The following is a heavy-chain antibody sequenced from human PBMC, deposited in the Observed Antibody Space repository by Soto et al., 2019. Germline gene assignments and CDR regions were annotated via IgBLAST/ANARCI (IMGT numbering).Heavy chain of an antibody. D-gene: IGHD1-1*01. CDR1: GFTFSSYA. Sequence: GGSLRLSCSASGFTFSSYAMHWVRQAPGKGLEYVSAISSNGGSTYYADSVKGRFTISRDNSKNTLYLQMSSLRAEDTAVYYCVREMATGTPYFDYWGQGTLVTVSS. J-gene: IGHJ4*02. CDR2: ISSNGGST. V-gene: IGHV3-64D*08. CDR3: VREMATGTPYFDY.